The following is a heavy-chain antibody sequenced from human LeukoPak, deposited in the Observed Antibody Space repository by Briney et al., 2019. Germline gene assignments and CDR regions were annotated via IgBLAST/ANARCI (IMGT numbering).Heavy chain of an antibody. CDR3: AAGEIVGAMGY. CDR2: ISGSGGST. J-gene: IGHJ4*02. D-gene: IGHD1-26*01. V-gene: IGHV3-23*01. CDR1: GFTFSSYA. Sequence: GGSLRLSCAASGFTFSSYAMSWARQAPGKGLEWVSAISGSGGSTYYADSVKGRFTISRDNSKNTLYLQMNSLRAEDTAVYYCAAGEIVGAMGYWGQGTLVTVSS.